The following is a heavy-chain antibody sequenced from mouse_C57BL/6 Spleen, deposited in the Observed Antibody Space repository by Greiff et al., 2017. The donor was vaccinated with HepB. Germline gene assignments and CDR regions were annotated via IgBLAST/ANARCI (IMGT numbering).Heavy chain of an antibody. CDR3: ARHDGYYEDAMDY. CDR2: IWSDGST. V-gene: IGHV2-6-1*01. Sequence: VQGVESGPGLVAPSQRLSITCTVSGFSLTSYGVHWVRQPPGKGLEWLVVIWSDGSTTYNSALKSRLSISKDNSKSQVFLKMNSLQTDDTAMYYCARHDGYYEDAMDYWGQGTSVTVSS. J-gene: IGHJ4*01. CDR1: GFSLTSYG. D-gene: IGHD2-3*01.